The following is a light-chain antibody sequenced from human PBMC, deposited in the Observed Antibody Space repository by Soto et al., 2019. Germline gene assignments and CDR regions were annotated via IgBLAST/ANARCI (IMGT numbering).Light chain of an antibody. J-gene: IGKJ1*01. CDR1: QSVNSWY. CDR3: QQYNYSPTT. CDR2: DAS. Sequence: EIVLTQSPGTLSLSPGERATLSCRASQSVNSWYLAWYQQKPGQAPRLLIYDASSRATGIPDRFSGSGSGTDFTLTISRLEPEDFAEYYCQQYNYSPTTFGQGTKVDIK. V-gene: IGKV3-20*01.